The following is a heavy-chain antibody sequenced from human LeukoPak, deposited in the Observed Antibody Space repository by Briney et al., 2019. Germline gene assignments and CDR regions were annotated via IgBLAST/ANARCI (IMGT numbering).Heavy chain of an antibody. D-gene: IGHD2-15*01. V-gene: IGHV1-2*02. J-gene: IGHJ4*02. CDR2: INQNSGGT. Sequence: ASVKVSCKASGYTCTVYYMHWVRQAPGQGLEWMGWINQNSGGTHYGQKFQGRVNKTRETSISTAYMELSRLRSEDTAVYYCATNSGAFDYWGQGTLVTVSS. CDR1: GYTCTVYY. CDR3: ATNSGAFDY.